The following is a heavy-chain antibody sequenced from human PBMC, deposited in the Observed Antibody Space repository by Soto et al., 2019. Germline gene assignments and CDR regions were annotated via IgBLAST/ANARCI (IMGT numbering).Heavy chain of an antibody. CDR1: GFTFSSYA. V-gene: IGHV3-23*01. D-gene: IGHD6-13*01. Sequence: QLGGSLRLSCAASGFTFSSYAMSWVRQAPGKGLEWVSAISGSGGSTYYADSVRGRFTISRDNSKNTLYLQMNSLRAEDTAVYYCAKDRSSSWWVYFDYWGQGTLVTVSS. CDR2: ISGSGGST. CDR3: AKDRSSSWWVYFDY. J-gene: IGHJ4*02.